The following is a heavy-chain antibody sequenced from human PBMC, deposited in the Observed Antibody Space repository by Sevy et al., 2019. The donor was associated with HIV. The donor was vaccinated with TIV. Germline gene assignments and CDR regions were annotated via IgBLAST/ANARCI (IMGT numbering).Heavy chain of an antibody. CDR1: GFTFDNYW. CDR2: IRQDGNEI. J-gene: IGHJ4*02. CDR3: SRRYFDL. V-gene: IGHV3-7*01. Sequence: EGSLRLSCVASGFTFDNYWMQWVRQAPGKGLEWVANIRQDGNEIYYADSVKGRFTISRDNAKESLYLQMNNLRVEDTAIYYCSRRYFDLRGQGILVTVSS.